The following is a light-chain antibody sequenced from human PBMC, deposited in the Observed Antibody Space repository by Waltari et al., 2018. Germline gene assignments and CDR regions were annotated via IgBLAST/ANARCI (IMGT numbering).Light chain of an antibody. CDR2: AAS. V-gene: IGKV1-39*01. CDR1: QRISSY. CDR3: QQTYSNFRT. Sequence: DIQMTQSPSSLSASVGDRVTITCRASQRISSYLNWYQQKPGKAHKLLIYAASSLESGVPSRFSGSGFATDFTLTINGLQAEDFAAYYCQQTYSNFRTFGQGTKVDVK. J-gene: IGKJ1*01.